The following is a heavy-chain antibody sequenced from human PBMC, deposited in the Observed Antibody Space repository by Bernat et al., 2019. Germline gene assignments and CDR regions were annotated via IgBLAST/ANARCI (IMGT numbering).Heavy chain of an antibody. Sequence: QVQLVQSGAEVKKPGASVKVSCKASGYTFTSYAMHWVRQAPGQRLEWMGWINAGNGNTKYSQKFQGRVTITRDTSASTAYMELSSLRSEDTAVYYCARDSIYYYDSSGYPYYYYYGMDVWGQGTTVTVSS. CDR1: GYTFTSYA. CDR2: INAGNGNT. J-gene: IGHJ6*02. CDR3: ARDSIYYYDSSGYPYYYYYGMDV. V-gene: IGHV1-3*01. D-gene: IGHD3-22*01.